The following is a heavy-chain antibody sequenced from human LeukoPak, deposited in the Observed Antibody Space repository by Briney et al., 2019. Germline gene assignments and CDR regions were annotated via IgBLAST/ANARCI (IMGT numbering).Heavy chain of an antibody. CDR1: GFTFSSSI. V-gene: IGHV3-48*01. Sequence: GGSLRLSCAASGFTFSSSIMNWVRQAPGKGLEWVSYISSSSNTIYYADSVKGRFTISRDNAKNSLYLQMNSLRAEDTAVYYCARGNCGGGSCYWDYYHYYMDVWGKGATVTVSS. CDR3: ARGNCGGGSCYWDYYHYYMDV. J-gene: IGHJ6*03. D-gene: IGHD2-15*01. CDR2: ISSSSNTI.